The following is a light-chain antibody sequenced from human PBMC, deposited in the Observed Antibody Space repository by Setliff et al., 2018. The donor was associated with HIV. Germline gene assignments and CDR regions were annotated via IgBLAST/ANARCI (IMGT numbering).Light chain of an antibody. CDR1: SSDVGGYNY. Sequence: QSALTQPASVSGSPGQSITISCTGTSSDVGGYNYVSWYQQYPGKAPKLVIYDVTIRPSGVSNRFSGSKSGNTASLTISGLQAEDEGDYYCYSYTAGTSYVFGGGTKVTVL. V-gene: IGLV2-14*03. CDR2: DVT. CDR3: YSYTAGTSYV. J-gene: IGLJ1*01.